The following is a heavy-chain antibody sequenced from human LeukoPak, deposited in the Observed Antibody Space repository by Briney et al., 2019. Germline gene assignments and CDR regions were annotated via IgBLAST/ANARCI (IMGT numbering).Heavy chain of an antibody. CDR1: GYTFTSYY. V-gene: IGHV1-8*02. D-gene: IGHD6-6*01. CDR2: MNPNSGNT. CDR3: AREPIISSSIDYFDY. Sequence: ASVKVSCKASGYTFTSYYMHWVRQAPGQGLEWMGWMNPNSGNTGYEQKFQGRVTMTRNTFISTAYMELSSLSSEDTAVYYCAREPIISSSIDYFDYWGQGTLVTVSS. J-gene: IGHJ4*02.